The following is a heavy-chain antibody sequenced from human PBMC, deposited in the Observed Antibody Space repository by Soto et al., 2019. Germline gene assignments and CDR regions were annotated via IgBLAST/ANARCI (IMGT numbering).Heavy chain of an antibody. Sequence: SATLSLTCIVSGGSISSSNYFWDWIRQPPGKGLEWIATIYYSGSTYYNPSLNSRVAISVDMSKNQFSLKLTSVTAADTAVYYCARGLLGYSGDWGLDGWGQGTTVTVYS. J-gene: IGHJ6*02. CDR2: IYYSGST. CDR3: ARGLLGYSGDWGLDG. CDR1: GGSISSSNYF. D-gene: IGHD5-18*01. V-gene: IGHV4-39*01.